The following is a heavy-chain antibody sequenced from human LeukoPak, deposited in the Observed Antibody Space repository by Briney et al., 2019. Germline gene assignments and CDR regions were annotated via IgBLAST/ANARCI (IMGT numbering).Heavy chain of an antibody. V-gene: IGHV4-59*08. CDR2: IYYSGST. D-gene: IGHD6-19*01. CDR3: ASSIAVAGSFDY. J-gene: IGHJ4*02. Sequence: SETLSLTFTGSGGSISSYYWSWIRQPPGKGREGIGYIYYSGSTNYNPSLKSRVTISVDTSKNQFSLKLSSVTAADTAVYYCASSIAVAGSFDYWGQGTLVTVSS. CDR1: GGSISSYY.